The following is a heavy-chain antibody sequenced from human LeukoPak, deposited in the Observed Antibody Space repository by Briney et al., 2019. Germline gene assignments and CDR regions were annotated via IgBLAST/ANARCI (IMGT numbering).Heavy chain of an antibody. V-gene: IGHV3-21*01. CDR2: ISSTSSYI. CDR1: GFIFRSYT. CDR3: ARGVVDFDWLWESDY. Sequence: GGSLRLSCAASGFIFRSYTMNWVRQAPGKGLEWVSSISSTSSYIYYADSVKGRFTISRDNAKNSLYLQMSSLRAEDTAVYYCARGVVDFDWLWESDYWGQGTLVTVSS. J-gene: IGHJ4*02. D-gene: IGHD3-9*01.